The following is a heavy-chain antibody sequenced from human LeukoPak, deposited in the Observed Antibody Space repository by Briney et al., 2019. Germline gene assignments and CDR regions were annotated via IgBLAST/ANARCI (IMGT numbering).Heavy chain of an antibody. J-gene: IGHJ2*01. Sequence: PSKTLSLTCTVSGDSISSGGYYWNWIRQPAGRGLEYIGHIYNSGTTNYNPSLTSRVTISADTSTNQFSLKVTSVTAADTAVYYCARGVSSHFWYFDLWRRGTLVTVSS. CDR1: GDSISSGGYY. D-gene: IGHD5/OR15-5a*01. V-gene: IGHV4-61*09. CDR2: IYNSGTT. CDR3: ARGVSSHFWYFDL.